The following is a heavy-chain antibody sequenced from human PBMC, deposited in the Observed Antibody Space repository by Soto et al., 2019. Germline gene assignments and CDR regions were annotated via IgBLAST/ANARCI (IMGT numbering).Heavy chain of an antibody. CDR2: ISGSGGST. CDR1: GFTFSNYA. V-gene: IGHV3-23*01. D-gene: IGHD1-26*01. Sequence: XGSLRLSCAGSGFTFSNYAMSWVRQAPGKGLAWVSAISGSGGSTYYAGSVKGRFTISRDNSKNTLYLQMNSLRAEDTALYYCAKVPVGATGRFDYWGQGTLVTVSS. J-gene: IGHJ4*02. CDR3: AKVPVGATGRFDY.